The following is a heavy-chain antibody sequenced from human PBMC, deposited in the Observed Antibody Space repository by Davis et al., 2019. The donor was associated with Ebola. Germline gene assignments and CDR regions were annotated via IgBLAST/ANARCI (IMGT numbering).Heavy chain of an antibody. CDR3: TSIVVPAANLYYYYYGRDV. D-gene: IGHD2-2*01. CDR2: IRSKANSYAT. V-gene: IGHV3-73*01. Sequence: GESLKISCAASGFTFSSYAMHWVRQAPGKGLEWVGRIRSKANSYATAYAASVKGRFTISRDDSKNTAYLQMNSLKTEDTAVYYCTSIVVPAANLYYYYYGRDVWGQGTTVTVSS. J-gene: IGHJ6*02. CDR1: GFTFSSYA.